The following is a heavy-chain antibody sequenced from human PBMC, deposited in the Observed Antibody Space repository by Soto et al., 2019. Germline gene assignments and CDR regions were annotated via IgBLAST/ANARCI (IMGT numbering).Heavy chain of an antibody. Sequence: SQTLSLTCAISGDSVSSNSAAWNCIRQSPSRGLEWLGRTYYRSKWYNDYAVSVKSRITINPDTSKNQFSLQLNSVTPEDTAVYYCAKAGWDDAFDIWGQGTMVTVSS. CDR1: GDSVSSNSAA. CDR3: AKAGWDDAFDI. J-gene: IGHJ3*02. D-gene: IGHD6-19*01. V-gene: IGHV6-1*01. CDR2: TYYRSKWYN.